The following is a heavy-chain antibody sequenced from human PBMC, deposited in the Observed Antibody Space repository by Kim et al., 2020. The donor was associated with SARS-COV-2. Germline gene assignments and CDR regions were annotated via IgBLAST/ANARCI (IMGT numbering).Heavy chain of an antibody. J-gene: IGHJ4*02. V-gene: IGHV1-69*01. CDR3: AGYSGYDPAGYYFDY. D-gene: IGHD5-12*01. Sequence: QNFQGTVTITADESTSQAYMELSSLRSEDTAVYYCAGYSGYDPAGYYFDYWGQGTLVTVSS.